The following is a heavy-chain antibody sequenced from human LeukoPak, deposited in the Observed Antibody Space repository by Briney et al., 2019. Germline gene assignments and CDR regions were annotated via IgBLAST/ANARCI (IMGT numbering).Heavy chain of an antibody. Sequence: GGSLRLSCGASGFTVSSNYMSWVRQAPGKGLEWVSVIYSGGSTYYADSVKGRFTISRDNSKNTLYLQMNSLRAEDTAVYYCARDLRGGYNAFDIWGQGTMVTVSS. CDR2: IYSGGST. J-gene: IGHJ3*02. D-gene: IGHD5-12*01. CDR1: GFTVSSNY. V-gene: IGHV3-53*01. CDR3: ARDLRGGYNAFDI.